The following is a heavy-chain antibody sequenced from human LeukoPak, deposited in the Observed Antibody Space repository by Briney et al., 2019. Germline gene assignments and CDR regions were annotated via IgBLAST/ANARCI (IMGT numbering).Heavy chain of an antibody. CDR2: INPNSGGT. J-gene: IGHJ4*02. CDR1: GYTFTGYY. Sequence: ASVKVSCKASGYTFTGYYMHWVRQAPGQGLGWMGWINPNSGGTNYAQKFQGRVTMTRDTSISTAYMELSRLRSDDTAVYYCARDCSSTSCYRVFDYWGQGTLVTVSS. V-gene: IGHV1-2*02. D-gene: IGHD2-2*01. CDR3: ARDCSSTSCYRVFDY.